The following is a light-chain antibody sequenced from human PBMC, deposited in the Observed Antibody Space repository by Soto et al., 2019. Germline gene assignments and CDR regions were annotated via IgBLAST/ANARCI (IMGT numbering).Light chain of an antibody. CDR3: SSFTSINTWV. V-gene: IGLV2-14*01. CDR2: EVS. J-gene: IGLJ3*02. CDR1: SSDVGGYNY. Sequence: QSALTQPASVSGSPGQSITISCTGTSSDVGGYNYVSWYQQHPGKAPKLMIYEVSNRPSGVSNRFSGSKSGNTASLTISGLQTEDEAAYSCSSFTSINTWVFGGGTKVTVL.